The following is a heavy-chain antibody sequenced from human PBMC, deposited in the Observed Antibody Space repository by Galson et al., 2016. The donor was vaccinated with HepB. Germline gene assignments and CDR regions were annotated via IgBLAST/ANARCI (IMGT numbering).Heavy chain of an antibody. CDR2: ISGSGRTT. CDR3: AREAPADHFDY. J-gene: IGHJ4*02. Sequence: SLRLSCAASGFTFSDYEMSWIRQAPGKGLKLVAYISGSGRTTYYEDSVKGRFSISRDNAKNLVSLQMNTLRAEDTAVYFCAREAPADHFDYWGQGTLVNVSS. D-gene: IGHD6-13*01. V-gene: IGHV3-11*01. CDR1: GFTFSDYE.